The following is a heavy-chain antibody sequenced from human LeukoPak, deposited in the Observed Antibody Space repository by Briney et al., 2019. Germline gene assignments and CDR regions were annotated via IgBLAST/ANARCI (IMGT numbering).Heavy chain of an antibody. Sequence: SETLSLTCTVSGGSISRYYWSWIRQPPGKGPEWIAYIYYSGSTNYNPSLKSRVTISVDTSKNQFSLKLSSVTGADTAVYYCAREGGGATRAFDIWGRGTMVTVSS. CDR1: GGSISRYY. D-gene: IGHD3-16*01. J-gene: IGHJ3*02. CDR2: IYYSGST. CDR3: AREGGGATRAFDI. V-gene: IGHV4-59*01.